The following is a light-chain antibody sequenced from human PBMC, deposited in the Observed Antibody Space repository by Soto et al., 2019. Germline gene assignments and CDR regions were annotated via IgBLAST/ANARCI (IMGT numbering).Light chain of an antibody. Sequence: QSVLTQPPSVSAAPGQKVTISCSGSSSNIGNNYVSWYQQLPGTAPKLLIYDNNKRPSGIPDRFSGSKSGTSATLGITGLQTGGEADYYCGTWDSSLRVVFGGGTQLTVL. CDR3: GTWDSSLRVV. CDR1: SSNIGNNY. CDR2: DNN. J-gene: IGLJ2*01. V-gene: IGLV1-51*01.